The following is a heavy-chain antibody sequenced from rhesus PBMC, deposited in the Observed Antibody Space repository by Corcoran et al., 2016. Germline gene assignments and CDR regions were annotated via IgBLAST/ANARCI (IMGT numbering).Heavy chain of an antibody. CDR1: GGSIRSSNW. Sequence: QVQLQESGPGLVKPSETLSLTCAVSGGSIRSSNWWSWLRQPPGNGPGWIGYIIGTSGSTYYHPALKVRVTISTDTSKNKSSLKLSSVTASDTAVYYCARVDYSSGWYDWYFDLWGPGTPITISS. CDR3: ARVDYSSGWYDWYFDL. V-gene: IGHV4-65*01. D-gene: IGHD6-31*01. CDR2: IIGTSGST. J-gene: IGHJ2*01.